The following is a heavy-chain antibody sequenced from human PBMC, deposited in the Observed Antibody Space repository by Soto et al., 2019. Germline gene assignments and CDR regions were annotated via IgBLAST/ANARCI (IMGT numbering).Heavy chain of an antibody. CDR3: ATNLLVQSDAFDI. CDR1: GGSISSGGYY. J-gene: IGHJ3*02. Sequence: TVSGGSISSGGYYWSWIRQHPGKGLEWIGYIYYSGSTYYNPSLKSRVTISVDTSKNQFSLKLSSVTAADTAVYYCATNLLVQSDAFDIWGQGTMVTVSS. CDR2: IYYSGST. V-gene: IGHV4-31*03.